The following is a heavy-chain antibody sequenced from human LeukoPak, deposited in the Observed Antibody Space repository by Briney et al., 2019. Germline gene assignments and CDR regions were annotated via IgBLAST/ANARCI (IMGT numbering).Heavy chain of an antibody. D-gene: IGHD5-12*01. CDR3: GQTNGRYSGYDPTPYYYMDV. Sequence: SVKVSCKASGGTFSSYAISWVRQAPGQGLEWMGGIIPILGTANYAQKFQGRVTITADESTSTAYMELSSLRSEDTAVYYCGQTNGRYSGYDPTPYYYMDVWGKGTTVTVSS. J-gene: IGHJ6*03. CDR2: IIPILGTA. V-gene: IGHV1-69*01. CDR1: GGTFSSYA.